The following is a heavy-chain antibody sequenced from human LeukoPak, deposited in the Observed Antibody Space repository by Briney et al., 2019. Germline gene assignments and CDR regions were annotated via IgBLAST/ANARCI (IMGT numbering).Heavy chain of an antibody. D-gene: IGHD6-13*01. V-gene: IGHV3-64D*06. J-gene: IGHJ4*02. CDR3: VKDAASSSSRFDY. Sequence: WGSLRLSCSASGFTFSSYAMHWVRQTPGKGLEYVSAISGNGGSTYYPDSMKGRFTISRDNSKSTLYLQMSSLRPEDTAVYYCVKDAASSSSRFDYWGQGALVTVSS. CDR1: GFTFSSYA. CDR2: ISGNGGST.